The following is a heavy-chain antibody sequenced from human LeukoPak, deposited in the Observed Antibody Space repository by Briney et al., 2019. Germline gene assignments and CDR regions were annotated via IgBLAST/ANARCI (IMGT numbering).Heavy chain of an antibody. CDR2: INPNGGST. J-gene: IGHJ4*02. V-gene: IGHV1-46*01. Sequence: RASVKVSCKASGYTFTTYYIHWVRQAPGQGLEWVGIINPNGGSTNYAQKLQGRVTMTRDTSTSTVYMELNSLGSEDTAVYYCTRDKGGSYSDYWGQGTLVTVSS. CDR3: TRDKGGSYSDY. D-gene: IGHD2-15*01. CDR1: GYTFTTYY.